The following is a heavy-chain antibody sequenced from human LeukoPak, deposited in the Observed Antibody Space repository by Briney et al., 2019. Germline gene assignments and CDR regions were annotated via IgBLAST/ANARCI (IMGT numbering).Heavy chain of an antibody. CDR2: IYYSGST. CDR3: ASLQTGSTNWYFDL. CDR1: GGSISSYY. D-gene: IGHD3-9*01. J-gene: IGHJ2*01. V-gene: IGHV4-59*08. Sequence: PSETLFLTCSVSGGSISSYYWSWIRQPPGKGLEWIGYIYYSGSTNYNPSLKSRVTISVDTSKNQFSLKLSSVTAADAAVYYCASLQTGSTNWYFDLWGRGTLVTVSS.